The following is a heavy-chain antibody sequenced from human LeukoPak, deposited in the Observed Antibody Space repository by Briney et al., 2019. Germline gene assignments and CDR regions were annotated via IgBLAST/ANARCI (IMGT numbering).Heavy chain of an antibody. D-gene: IGHD3-22*01. CDR1: GGSISSGGYY. V-gene: IGHV4-61*08. CDR2: IYYSGST. CDR3: ARDHDSSGYFNWFDP. J-gene: IGHJ5*02. Sequence: SETLSLTCTVSGGSISSGGYYWSWIRQPPGKGLEWIGYIYYSGSTNYNPSLKSRVTISVDTSKNQFSLKLSSVTAADTAVYYCARDHDSSGYFNWFDPWGQGTLVTVSS.